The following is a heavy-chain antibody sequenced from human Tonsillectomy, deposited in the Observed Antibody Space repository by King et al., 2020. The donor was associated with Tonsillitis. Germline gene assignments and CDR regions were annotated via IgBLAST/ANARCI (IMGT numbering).Heavy chain of an antibody. CDR3: AKDSSCSSSNCFPAYRHYYMDV. D-gene: IGHD2-2*01. CDR1: GFTFDDYV. CDR2: ISADGGDT. J-gene: IGHJ6*03. V-gene: IGHV3-43*02. Sequence: DVQLVESGGGVVQPGGSLRLSCAASGFTFDDYVIHWVRQVPGKGLEWVSLISADGGDTLYADSVKGRFTISRDNNKNSLFLQMNSLRTEDTAFYYCAKDSSCSSSNCFPAYRHYYMDVWGKGTTVTVSS.